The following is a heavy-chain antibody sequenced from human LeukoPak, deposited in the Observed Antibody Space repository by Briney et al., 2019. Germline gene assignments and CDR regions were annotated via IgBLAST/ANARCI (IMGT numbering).Heavy chain of an antibody. D-gene: IGHD3-3*01. CDR3: ARGDYDFWSETFDY. CDR2: IIPIFGTA. J-gene: IGHJ4*02. V-gene: IGHV1-69*13. CDR1: GGTFSSYA. Sequence: SVKVSCKASGGTFSSYAISWVRQAPGQGLEWMGGIIPIFGTANYAQKFQGRVTITADESTSTAYMELSSLRSEDTAVYYCARGDYDFWSETFDYGGQGPLVPFPT.